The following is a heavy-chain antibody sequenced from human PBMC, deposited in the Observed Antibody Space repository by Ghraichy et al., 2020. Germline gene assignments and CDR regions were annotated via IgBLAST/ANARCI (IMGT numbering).Heavy chain of an antibody. V-gene: IGHV3-48*02. D-gene: IGHD2-21*01. CDR3: ARSCDSCYFRSDY. J-gene: IGHJ4*02. CDR1: AFTFSSYS. Sequence: GGSLRLSCAASAFTFSSYSMNWVRQAPGKGLEWVSYITSSSSTIYYADSVKGRFTISRDNAKNSLYLQMHSLRDKDTAVYYCARSCDSCYFRSDYWGQGTLVTVSS. CDR2: ITSSSSTI.